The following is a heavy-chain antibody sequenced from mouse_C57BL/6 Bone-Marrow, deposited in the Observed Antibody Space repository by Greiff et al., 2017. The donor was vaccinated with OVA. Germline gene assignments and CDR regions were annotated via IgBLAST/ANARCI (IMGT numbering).Heavy chain of an antibody. V-gene: IGHV1-69*01. D-gene: IGHD2-14*01. Sequence: QVQLQQPGAELVMPGASVKLSCKASGYTFTSYWMHWVKQRPGQGLEWIGEIDPSDSYTNYNQKFKGKSTLTVDKSSSTAYMQLSSLTSEDSAVYYCAIPILGYYFDVWGTGTTVTVSS. CDR2: IDPSDSYT. CDR1: GYTFTSYW. J-gene: IGHJ1*03. CDR3: AIPILGYYFDV.